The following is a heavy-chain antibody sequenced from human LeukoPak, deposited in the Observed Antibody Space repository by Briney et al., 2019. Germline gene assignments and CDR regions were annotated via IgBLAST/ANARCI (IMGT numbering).Heavy chain of an antibody. CDR2: IIPIVGTA. J-gene: IGHJ6*03. D-gene: IGHD2-15*01. V-gene: IGHV1-69*13. CDR1: GGTFSSFA. CDR3: ARGRLGYCSGGSCYSDDYYYMDV. Sequence: SVKLSCKASGGTFSSFAISWVRQSPGQGLEWMGGIIPIVGTANYTQKFQGRVTITADESTSTAYMELSSLRSEDTAVYCCARGRLGYCSGGSCYSDDYYYMDVWGKGTTVTISS.